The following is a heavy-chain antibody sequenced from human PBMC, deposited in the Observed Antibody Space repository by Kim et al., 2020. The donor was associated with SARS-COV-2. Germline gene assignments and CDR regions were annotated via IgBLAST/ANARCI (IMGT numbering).Heavy chain of an antibody. CDR2: VNHSGVT. V-gene: IGHV4-34*01. J-gene: IGHJ4*02. CDR3: ATSFSTTWFPYKY. Sequence: SETLSLTCAVDAGSFSGYYWSWIRQPPGKGLEWIAEVNHSGVTKYNPSLKSRVAISADTSKNHFSLNLTSVTAADTAVYYCATSFSTTWFPYKYWGLGNLVVVPS. D-gene: IGHD2-2*01. CDR1: AGSFSGYY.